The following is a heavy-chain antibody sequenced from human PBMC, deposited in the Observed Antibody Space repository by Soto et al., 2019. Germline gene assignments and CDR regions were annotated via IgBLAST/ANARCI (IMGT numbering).Heavy chain of an antibody. Sequence: SETLSLTCTVSGCPITGYYWSWIRQPPGKGPEWIGNIHYSGSTNYNPSLKSRVTISVDTSKNQFSLRPSSVTAAETAVYYCARHSYYSNPLRFDPWGQGALVTVS. D-gene: IGHD4-4*01. CDR1: GCPITGYY. CDR2: IHYSGST. CDR3: ARHSYYSNPLRFDP. V-gene: IGHV4-59*08. J-gene: IGHJ5*02.